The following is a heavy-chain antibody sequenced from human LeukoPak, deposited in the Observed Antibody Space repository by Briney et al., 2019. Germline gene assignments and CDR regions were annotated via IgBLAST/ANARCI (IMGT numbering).Heavy chain of an antibody. CDR2: INPNSGGT. J-gene: IGHJ4*02. Sequence: ASVKVSCKASGYTFTGYYMHWVRQAPGQGLEWMGWINPNSGGTSYAQKFQGRVTMTRDTSISTAYMELSRLRSDDTAVYYCANGIFLPYFDYWGQGTLVTVSS. V-gene: IGHV1-2*02. CDR1: GYTFTGYY. CDR3: ANGIFLPYFDY. D-gene: IGHD2-15*01.